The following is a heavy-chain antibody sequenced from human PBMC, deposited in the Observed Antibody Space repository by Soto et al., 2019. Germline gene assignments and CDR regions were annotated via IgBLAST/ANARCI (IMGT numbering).Heavy chain of an antibody. Sequence: QVQLVESGGGVVQPGRSLRLSCAASGFTFSSYAMHWVRQAPGKGLEWVAVISYDGSNKYYADSVKGRFTISRDNSKNTLYLQMNSLRAEDTAVYYCASKYYYDSSGYYVDAFDIWGQGTMVTVSS. CDR3: ASKYYYDSSGYYVDAFDI. V-gene: IGHV3-30-3*01. J-gene: IGHJ3*02. CDR2: ISYDGSNK. D-gene: IGHD3-22*01. CDR1: GFTFSSYA.